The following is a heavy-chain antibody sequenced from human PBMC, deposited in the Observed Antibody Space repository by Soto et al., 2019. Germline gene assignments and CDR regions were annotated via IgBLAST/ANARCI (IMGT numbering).Heavy chain of an antibody. Sequence: QLQLQESGPGLVKPSETLSLTCTVSGGSISSSSYYWGWIRQPPGKGLEWIGSIYYSGSTYYNPSFKSRVSISVDTCKNQFSLKLSSVTAADTAVYYCARHSLGLTLFDYWGQGTLVTVSS. D-gene: IGHD1-20*01. CDR3: ARHSLGLTLFDY. V-gene: IGHV4-39*01. CDR1: GGSISSSSYY. CDR2: IYYSGST. J-gene: IGHJ4*02.